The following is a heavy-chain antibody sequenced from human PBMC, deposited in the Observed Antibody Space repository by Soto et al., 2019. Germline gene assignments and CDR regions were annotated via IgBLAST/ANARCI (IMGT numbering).Heavy chain of an antibody. CDR2: IIPIFGTA. J-gene: IGHJ4*02. CDR1: GGTFSSYA. Sequence: ASVKVSCKASGGTFSSYAISWVRQAPGQGLEWMGGIIPIFGTANYAQKFQGRVTITADKSTSTAYMELSSLRSEDTAVYYCARDARDSYGQRNFDYWGQGTLVTVSS. CDR3: ARDARDSYGQRNFDY. V-gene: IGHV1-69*06. D-gene: IGHD5-18*01.